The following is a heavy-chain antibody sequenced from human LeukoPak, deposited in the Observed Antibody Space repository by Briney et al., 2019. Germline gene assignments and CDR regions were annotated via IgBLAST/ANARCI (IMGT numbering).Heavy chain of an antibody. CDR3: ARVSTSVTSFFDH. CDR1: GFTVSSNY. CDR2: IYSGGST. D-gene: IGHD4-17*01. Sequence: GGSLRLSCAASGFTVSSNYMSWVRQAPGKGLEWVSVIYSGGSTYYADSVKGRFTISRDNSKNTLYLQMNSLRAEDTAVYYCARVSTSVTSFFDHWGQGTPVTVSS. J-gene: IGHJ4*02. V-gene: IGHV3-53*01.